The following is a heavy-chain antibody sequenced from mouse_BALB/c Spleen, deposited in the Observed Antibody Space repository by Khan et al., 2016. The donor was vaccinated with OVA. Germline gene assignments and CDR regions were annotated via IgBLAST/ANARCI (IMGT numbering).Heavy chain of an antibody. D-gene: IGHD1-1*01. CDR1: GYTFSSSW. CDR3: ARYYGSRFAY. J-gene: IGHJ3*01. V-gene: IGHV1-80*01. Sequence: QVQLQQSGAELVRPGSSVKISCKASGYTFSSSWMNWVKQRPGQGLEWIGQIFPGDGDTNYNGKFKGKATLTADKSSRTAYMQLISLTSEDSAVXVCARYYGSRFAYWGQGTLVTVSA. CDR2: IFPGDGDT.